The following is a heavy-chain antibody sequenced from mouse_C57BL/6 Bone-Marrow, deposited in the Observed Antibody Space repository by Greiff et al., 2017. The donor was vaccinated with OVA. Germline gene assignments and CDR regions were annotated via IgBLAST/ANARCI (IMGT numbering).Heavy chain of an antibody. J-gene: IGHJ3*01. D-gene: IGHD2-4*01. CDR1: GYTFTTYP. CDR3: ARPGDYDGDWFAY. Sequence: VQLVESGAELVKPGASVKMSCKASGYTFTTYPIEWMKQNHGKSLEWIGNFHPYNDDTKYTEKFKGKATLTVEKSSSTVYLELSRLTSDDSAVYYCARPGDYDGDWFAYWGQGTLVTVSA. V-gene: IGHV1-47*01. CDR2: FHPYNDDT.